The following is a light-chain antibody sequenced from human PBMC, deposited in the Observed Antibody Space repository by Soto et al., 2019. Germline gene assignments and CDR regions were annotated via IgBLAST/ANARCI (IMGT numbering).Light chain of an antibody. CDR2: AAS. V-gene: IGKV1-6*01. Sequence: ALQLTQSPSSLSASVGAMVTITCRASQAIRTALGWYQQKPGKVPKLLIYAASTLQSGVPSRFSGSGSGTDFTLTISSLQPEDFATYYCQQSYSSPPTCGQGTTGDIK. CDR1: QAIRTA. CDR3: QQSYSSPPT. J-gene: IGKJ1*01.